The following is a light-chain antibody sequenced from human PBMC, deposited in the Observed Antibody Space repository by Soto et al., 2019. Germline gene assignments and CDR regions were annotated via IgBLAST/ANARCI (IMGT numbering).Light chain of an antibody. CDR1: QSVSSSY. CDR3: QQYGSSPLT. Sequence: EIVLTQSPGTLSLSPGERATLSCRASQSVSSSYLAWYQQKPGQAPSLLIYGASSRATGIPDRFSGSGSGTDFTLTISRLELEDVGVYYCQQYGSSPLTFGGGTKVELK. V-gene: IGKV3-20*01. J-gene: IGKJ4*01. CDR2: GAS.